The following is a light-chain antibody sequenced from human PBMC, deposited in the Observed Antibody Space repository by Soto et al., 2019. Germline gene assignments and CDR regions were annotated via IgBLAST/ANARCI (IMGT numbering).Light chain of an antibody. CDR1: SSNIGAGYD. V-gene: IGLV1-40*01. CDR3: QSYDSSLSRSV. CDR2: GNS. J-gene: IGLJ1*01. Sequence: QSVLTQPPSVSGAPGQRVTISCTGSSSNIGAGYDVHWYQQLPGTAPKLLIYGNSNRPSGVPDRFSGSKSGTSASLAITGFQAEDEADYYCQSYDSSLSRSVFGTGTKLTVL.